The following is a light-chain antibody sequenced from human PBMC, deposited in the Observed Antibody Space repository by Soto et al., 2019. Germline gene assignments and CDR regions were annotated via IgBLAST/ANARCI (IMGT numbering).Light chain of an antibody. Sequence: EIVLTQSPGTLSLSPGERATLSCRASQSVSNSYLAWYQQKPGQAPRLLIYGASSRATGIPDRFSGSGSGTDLTLTISRLEPEDVAVYYCQQYGSAPWTFGQGTKVEIK. CDR3: QQYGSAPWT. CDR2: GAS. J-gene: IGKJ1*01. V-gene: IGKV3-20*01. CDR1: QSVSNSY.